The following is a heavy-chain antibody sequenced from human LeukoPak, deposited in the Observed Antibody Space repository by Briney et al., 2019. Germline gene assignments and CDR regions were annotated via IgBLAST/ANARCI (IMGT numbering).Heavy chain of an antibody. CDR3: ARDRRMVAASPVDY. CDR2: ISPSGGIT. J-gene: IGHJ4*02. D-gene: IGHD2-15*01. CDR1: GFTFSSYG. Sequence: GTLRLSCAASGFTFSSYGMSWVRQAPGKGLEWVSGISPSGGITYYTDSVKGRFTLSRDNSKNTLYLQMNSLRVEDTAVYYCARDRRMVAASPVDYWGQGTLVTVSS. V-gene: IGHV3-23*01.